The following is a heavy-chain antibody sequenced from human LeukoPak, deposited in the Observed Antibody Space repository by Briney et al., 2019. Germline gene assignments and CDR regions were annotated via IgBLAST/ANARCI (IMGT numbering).Heavy chain of an antibody. CDR1: GFTFSSYS. D-gene: IGHD2-15*01. Sequence: GGSLRLSCAASGFTFSSYSMNWVRQAPGKGLEWVSYISSSSSTIYYADSVKGRFTISRDNAKNTLYLQMNSLRAEDTAVYYCARDPAYCSGGSCYSERLYYFDYWGQGTLVTVSS. CDR3: ARDPAYCSGGSCYSERLYYFDY. CDR2: ISSSSSTI. V-gene: IGHV3-48*04. J-gene: IGHJ4*02.